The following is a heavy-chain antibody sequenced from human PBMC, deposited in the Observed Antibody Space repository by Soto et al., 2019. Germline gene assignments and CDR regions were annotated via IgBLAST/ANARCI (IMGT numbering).Heavy chain of an antibody. Sequence: EVQLLESGGGLVQPGGSLRLSCAASGFTFSSYAMRWVRQAPGKGLEWVSAISGSGDSTYYADSVKGRFTISRDNSKNTLYLQMNSLIGEDTAVYHCARRGSGSYYDYWGQGTLVTVSS. D-gene: IGHD1-26*01. J-gene: IGHJ4*02. CDR1: GFTFSSYA. CDR2: ISGSGDST. V-gene: IGHV3-23*01. CDR3: ARRGSGSYYDY.